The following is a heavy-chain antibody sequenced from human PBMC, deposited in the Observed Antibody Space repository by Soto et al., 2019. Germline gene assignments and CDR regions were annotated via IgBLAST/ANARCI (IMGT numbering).Heavy chain of an antibody. CDR1: GGPISSSSYY. CDR3: ARYGSGSYYSLSYYFDY. D-gene: IGHD3-10*01. V-gene: IGHV4-39*01. Sequence: SETLSLTCTVSGGPISSSSYYWGWIRQPPGKGLEWIGSIYYSGSTYYNPSLKSRVTISVDTSKNQFSLKLSSVTAADTAVYYCARYGSGSYYSLSYYFDYWGQGTLVTVSS. CDR2: IYYSGST. J-gene: IGHJ4*02.